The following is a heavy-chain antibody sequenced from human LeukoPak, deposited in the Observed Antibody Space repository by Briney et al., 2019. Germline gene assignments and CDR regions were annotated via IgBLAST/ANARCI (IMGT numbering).Heavy chain of an antibody. CDR1: GGSFSGYY. CDR3: AGVAVAGIEYFQH. CDR2: INHSGST. D-gene: IGHD6-19*01. J-gene: IGHJ1*01. Sequence: SETLSLTCAVYGGSFSGYYWSWIRQPPGKGLEWIGEINHSGSTNYNPSLKSRVTISVDTSKNQFSLKLSSVTAADTAVYYCAGVAVAGIEYFQHWGQGTLVTVSS. V-gene: IGHV4-34*01.